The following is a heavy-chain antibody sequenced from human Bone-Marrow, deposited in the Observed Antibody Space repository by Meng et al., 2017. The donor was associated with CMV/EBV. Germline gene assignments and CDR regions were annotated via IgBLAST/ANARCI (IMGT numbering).Heavy chain of an antibody. CDR3: AKEGSDAFDI. V-gene: IGHV6-1*01. CDR2: TYYSSKWNN. J-gene: IGHJ3*02. CDR1: GDSVSSNSSA. Sequence: SETLSLTCAISGDSVSSNSSAWNWIRQSPSRDLEWLGRTYYSSKWNNDYAVSVKSRITINPDTSKNQFSLQLTAVTPEDTAVYYCAKEGSDAFDIWGQGTMVTVSS.